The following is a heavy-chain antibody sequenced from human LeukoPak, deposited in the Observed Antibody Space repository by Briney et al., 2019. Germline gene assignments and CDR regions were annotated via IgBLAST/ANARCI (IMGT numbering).Heavy chain of an antibody. Sequence: PGGSLRLSCTASGFTFGDYAMSWVRQAPGKGLEWVGFIRSKAYGGTTEYAASVKGRFTISRDDSKSIAYLQMNSLKTEDTAVYYCTRVIVVVPAAPEIPDYYYYYMDVWGKGTTVTVSS. V-gene: IGHV3-49*04. D-gene: IGHD2-2*01. CDR3: TRVIVVVPAAPEIPDYYYYYMDV. CDR2: IRSKAYGGTT. J-gene: IGHJ6*03. CDR1: GFTFGDYA.